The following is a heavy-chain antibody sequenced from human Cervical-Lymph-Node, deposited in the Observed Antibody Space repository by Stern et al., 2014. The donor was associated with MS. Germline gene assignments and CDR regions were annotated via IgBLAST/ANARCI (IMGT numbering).Heavy chain of an antibody. CDR1: GFSLSTSGVG. D-gene: IGHD2-2*01. CDR2: IELEVSK. CDR3: ATRAPGVVPAALDY. Sequence: VTLKESGPTLVKPTQTLTLTCTFSGFSLSTSGVGVGWIRQPPGKALEWLAFIELEVSKRYSPSLKNILTISKYTSKTQVVLTMNNVAPVDTATFYCATRAPGVVPAALDYWGQGTLVTVS. V-gene: IGHV2-5*02. J-gene: IGHJ4*02.